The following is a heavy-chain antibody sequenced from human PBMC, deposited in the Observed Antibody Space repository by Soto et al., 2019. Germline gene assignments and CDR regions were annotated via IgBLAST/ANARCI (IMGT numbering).Heavy chain of an antibody. D-gene: IGHD1-26*01. CDR2: ISSNGVST. CDR1: GFTFSSYA. Sequence: GGSLRLSCSASGFTFSSYAMHWVRQAPGKGLEYVSAISSNGVSTYYADSVKGRFTISRDNSKNTLYLQMSSLRAEDTAVYYCVKQGGRGSYYFYFWGQGTLVTVSS. V-gene: IGHV3-64D*08. J-gene: IGHJ4*02. CDR3: VKQGGRGSYYFYF.